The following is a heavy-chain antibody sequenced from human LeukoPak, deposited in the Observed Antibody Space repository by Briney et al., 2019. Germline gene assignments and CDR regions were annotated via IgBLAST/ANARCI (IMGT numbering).Heavy chain of an antibody. Sequence: ASVKVSCKISGYTLSELSMHWVRQAPGKGLEWMGGFEPESAEIIHAQKFQGRVTMTRDTSTSTVYMELSSLRSEDTAVYYCARVSGSRGYFDYWGQGTLVTVSS. J-gene: IGHJ4*02. D-gene: IGHD1-26*01. V-gene: IGHV1-24*01. CDR1: GYTLSELS. CDR3: ARVSGSRGYFDY. CDR2: FEPESAEI.